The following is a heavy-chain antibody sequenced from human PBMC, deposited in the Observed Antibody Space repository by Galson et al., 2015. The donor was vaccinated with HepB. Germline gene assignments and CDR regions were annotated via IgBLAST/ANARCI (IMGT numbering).Heavy chain of an antibody. CDR1: GYTFTSYA. D-gene: IGHD2-8*02. J-gene: IGHJ6*03. Sequence: SVKVSCKASGYTFTSYAMHWVRQAPGQRLEWMGWINAGNGNTKYSQKFQGRVTITRDTSASTVYMELSSLRSEDTAVYYCARGDPGYYYYMDVWGKGTTVTVSS. V-gene: IGHV1-3*01. CDR3: ARGDPGYYYYMDV. CDR2: INAGNGNT.